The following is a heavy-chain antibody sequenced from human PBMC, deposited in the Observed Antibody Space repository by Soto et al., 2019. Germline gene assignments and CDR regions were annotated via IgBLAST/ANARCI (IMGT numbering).Heavy chain of an antibody. D-gene: IGHD6-25*01. CDR1: GGTFSSYA. Sequence: QVQLVQSGAEVKKPGSSVKVSCKASGGTFSSYAISWVRQAPGQGLEWMGGIIPIFGTANYAQKFQGRVTITADESTSTAYLGLSSLRSEDTAVYYGGRVDWPSGYDPYWGQGTLVTVSS. J-gene: IGHJ4*02. V-gene: IGHV1-69*12. CDR3: GRVDWPSGYDPY. CDR2: IIPIFGTA.